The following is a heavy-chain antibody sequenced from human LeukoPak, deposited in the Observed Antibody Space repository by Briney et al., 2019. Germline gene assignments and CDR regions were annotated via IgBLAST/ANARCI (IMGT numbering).Heavy chain of an antibody. Sequence: GGSLRLSCAASGFTFNNYGMHWVRQAPGKGLEWVAVISTDGNYKHSADSVKGRFNTSRDNSKNALYLQMNSLRVEDTAVYYCAKDRLWFGEKHLDYWGQGTPVTVSS. CDR3: AKDRLWFGEKHLDY. J-gene: IGHJ4*02. V-gene: IGHV3-30*18. CDR1: GFTFNNYG. CDR2: ISTDGNYK. D-gene: IGHD3-10*01.